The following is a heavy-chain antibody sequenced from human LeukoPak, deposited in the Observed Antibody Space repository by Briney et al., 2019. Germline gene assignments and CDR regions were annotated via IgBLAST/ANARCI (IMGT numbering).Heavy chain of an antibody. V-gene: IGHV1-46*01. J-gene: IGHJ4*02. CDR2: INPSGGST. CDR3: ARDLAVGAIGGGAY. Sequence: ASVKVSCKASGYTFTSYYMHWVRQPPGQGLEGMGIINPSGGSTSYAQKFQGRVTMTRDTSKSTVYMELSSLRSEDTAVYYCARDLAVGAIGGGAYWGQGTLVTVSS. D-gene: IGHD1-26*01. CDR1: GYTFTSYY.